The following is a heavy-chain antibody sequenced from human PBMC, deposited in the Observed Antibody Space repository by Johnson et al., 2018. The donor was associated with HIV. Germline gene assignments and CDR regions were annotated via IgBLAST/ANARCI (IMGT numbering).Heavy chain of an antibody. V-gene: IGHV3-53*01. J-gene: IGHJ3*02. CDR2: IYSDGST. CDR1: GFTVSSNY. D-gene: IGHD2-8*01. Sequence: VQLVESGGGLIQPGGSLRLSCAASGFTVSSNYMSWVRQAPGKGLEWVSIIYSDGSTYFADSVNGRFPISRDNSKNTLFLQMNSLRVEDTAVYYCARLKNGAFDIWGQGTMVTVSS. CDR3: ARLKNGAFDI.